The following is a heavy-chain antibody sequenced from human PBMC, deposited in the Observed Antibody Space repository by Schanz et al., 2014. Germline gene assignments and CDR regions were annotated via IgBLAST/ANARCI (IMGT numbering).Heavy chain of an antibody. CDR3: AKDPSHGDYDYYFDY. CDR2: LSGSGGST. D-gene: IGHD3-22*01. V-gene: IGHV3-23*01. Sequence: EVQLLESGGGLVQPGGSLRLSCAASGFTFSSYAMSWVRQAPGKGLEWVSALSGSGGSTYYADSVKGRFTISRDNSKNTLYLQMNSLRAEDTSVYYCAKDPSHGDYDYYFDYWGQGTLVTVSS. CDR1: GFTFSSYA. J-gene: IGHJ4*02.